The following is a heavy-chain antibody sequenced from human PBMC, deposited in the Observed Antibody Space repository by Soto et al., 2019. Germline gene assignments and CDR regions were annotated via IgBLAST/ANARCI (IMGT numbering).Heavy chain of an antibody. CDR2: IIPIFGTA. Sequence: ASVKVSCKASGGTFSSYAISWVRQAPGQGLEWMGGIIPIFGTANYAQKFQGRVTITADESTSTAYMELSSLRSEDTAVYYCARESYCGTLWDNWFDPWGQGTLVTVSS. CDR1: GGTFSSYA. V-gene: IGHV1-69*13. D-gene: IGHD1-26*01. CDR3: ARESYCGTLWDNWFDP. J-gene: IGHJ5*02.